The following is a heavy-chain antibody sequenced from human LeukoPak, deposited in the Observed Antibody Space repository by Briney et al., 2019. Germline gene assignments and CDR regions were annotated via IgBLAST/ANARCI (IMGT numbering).Heavy chain of an antibody. CDR1: GFTFDDYA. CDR2: ISWNSGSI. CDR3: ATPRLPYYYYGMDV. Sequence: GGSLRLSCAASGFTFDDYAMHWVRQAPGKGLEWVSGISWNSGSIGYADSVKGRFTISRDSAKNSLYLQMNSLRAEDTALYYCATPRLPYYYYGMDVWGQGTTVTVS. D-gene: IGHD2-15*01. J-gene: IGHJ6*02. V-gene: IGHV3-9*01.